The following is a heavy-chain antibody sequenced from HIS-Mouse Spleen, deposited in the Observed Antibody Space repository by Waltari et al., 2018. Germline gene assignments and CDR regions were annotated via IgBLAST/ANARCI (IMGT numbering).Heavy chain of an antibody. Sequence: QVQLVESGGGVVQPGRSLRLSCAASGFTFSSYALHWVRQAPGKGGDGCAVISYCGHNKYCADSVKGRITIARDNSKNTMYLEMNSLRAEDTAVYYCARRRSYFDYWGQGTLVTVSS. CDR2: ISYCGHNK. CDR1: GFTFSSYA. V-gene: IGHV3-30-3*01. CDR3: ARRRSYFDY. J-gene: IGHJ4*02.